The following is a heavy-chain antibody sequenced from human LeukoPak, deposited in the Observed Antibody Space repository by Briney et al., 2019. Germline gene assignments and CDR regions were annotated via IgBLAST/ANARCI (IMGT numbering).Heavy chain of an antibody. V-gene: IGHV4-39*01. CDR2: IYYSGNT. J-gene: IGHJ4*02. Sequence: SETLSLTCTVSGGSISSNSYSWGWIRQPPGRGLEYIGSIYYSGNTYHNPSLKSRVTMSVDTSKTQFSLRLSSVTAADAAVYYCARQAYYGSGSYPYFDYWGQGILVTVSS. CDR1: GGSISSNSYS. CDR3: ARQAYYGSGSYPYFDY. D-gene: IGHD3-10*01.